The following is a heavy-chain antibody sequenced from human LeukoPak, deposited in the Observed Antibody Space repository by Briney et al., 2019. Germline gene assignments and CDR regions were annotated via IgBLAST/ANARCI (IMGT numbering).Heavy chain of an antibody. Sequence: SETLSLTCAVYGGSFSGYYWNWIRQPPGKGLEWIGEINHSGSTNYNPSLKSRVTISVDTSKSHFSLRLSSVTAADTAVYYCARLVRWELRRAWFDPWGQGTLVTVSS. D-gene: IGHD1-26*01. CDR1: GGSFSGYY. CDR2: INHSGST. V-gene: IGHV4-34*01. J-gene: IGHJ5*02. CDR3: ARLVRWELRRAWFDP.